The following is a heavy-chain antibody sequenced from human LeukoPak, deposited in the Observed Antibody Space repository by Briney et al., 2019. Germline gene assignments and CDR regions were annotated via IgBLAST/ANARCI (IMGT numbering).Heavy chain of an antibody. V-gene: IGHV3-23*01. CDR2: ISGSGGST. CDR1: GFTFSSYA. CDR3: AKVGHSSSLDY. D-gene: IGHD6-13*01. J-gene: IGHJ4*02. Sequence: GGSLRLSCAAPGFTFSSYAMGWVRQAPGKGLEWVSAISGSGGSTYYADSVKGRFTISRDNSKNTLYLQMNSLRAEDTAVYYCAKVGHSSSLDYWGQGTLVTVSS.